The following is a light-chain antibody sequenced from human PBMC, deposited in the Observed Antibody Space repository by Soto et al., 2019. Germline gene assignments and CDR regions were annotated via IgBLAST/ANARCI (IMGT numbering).Light chain of an antibody. Sequence: EVVMTQSLATLSLSPGERATLSCRASQRISTNLAWYQQKPGQAPSLLIYGASTGATGIPARFSGSGSGTEFTLTVSSRQSEDSAVYYCQQYNNWPLTFGGGTKVEIK. J-gene: IGKJ4*01. CDR2: GAS. V-gene: IGKV3-15*01. CDR3: QQYNNWPLT. CDR1: QRISTN.